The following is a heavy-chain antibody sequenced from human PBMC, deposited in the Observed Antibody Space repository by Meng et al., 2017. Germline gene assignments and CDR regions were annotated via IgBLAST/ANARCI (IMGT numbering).Heavy chain of an antibody. V-gene: IGHV3-30*07. D-gene: IGHD6-13*01. CDR3: ARDTSSSWYYYYYGMDV. CDR1: GFTFSSYA. CDR2: ISYDGSNK. Sequence: GESLKIFCAASGFTFSSYAMHWVRQAPGKGLEWVAVISYDGSNKYYADSVKGRFTISRDNSKNTLYLQMNSLRAEDTAVYYCARDTSSSWYYYYYGMDVWGQGTTVTFPS. J-gene: IGHJ6*02.